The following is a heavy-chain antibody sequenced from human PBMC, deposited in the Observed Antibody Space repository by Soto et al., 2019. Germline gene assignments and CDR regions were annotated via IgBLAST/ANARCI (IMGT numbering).Heavy chain of an antibody. CDR1: GGPISSYY. Sequence: QVQLQESGPGLVKPSETLSLTCTVSGGPISSYYWTWIRQPPGKGLEWIGYVYYSGGTNYNPSLQSRVTISVDTSKSKCALNLSSVTAADTAVYYWARNQLYNSGWYESWGQGIRVTVSS. CDR3: ARNQLYNSGWYES. J-gene: IGHJ5*01. D-gene: IGHD6-19*01. CDR2: VYYSGGT. V-gene: IGHV4-59*01.